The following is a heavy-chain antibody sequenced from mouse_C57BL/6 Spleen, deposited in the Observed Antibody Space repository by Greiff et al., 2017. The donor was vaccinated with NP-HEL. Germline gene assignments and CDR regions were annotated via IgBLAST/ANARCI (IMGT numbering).Heavy chain of an antibody. Sequence: EVKLVESGGDLVKPGGSLKLSCAASGFTFSSYGMSWVRQTPDKRLEWVATISSGGSYTYYPDSVKGRFTISRDNAKNTLYLQMSSLKSEDTAMYYCARVLGRYFDVWGTGTTVTVSS. D-gene: IGHD4-1*01. CDR1: GFTFSSYG. CDR3: ARVLGRYFDV. J-gene: IGHJ1*03. V-gene: IGHV5-6*01. CDR2: ISSGGSYT.